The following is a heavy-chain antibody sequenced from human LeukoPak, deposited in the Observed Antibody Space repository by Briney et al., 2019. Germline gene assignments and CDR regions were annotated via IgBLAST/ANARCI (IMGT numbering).Heavy chain of an antibody. CDR3: ARSTGTTFHFDY. CDR1: GYTFTSYY. J-gene: IGHJ4*02. CDR2: INPSGGST. Sequence: ASVKVSCKASGYTFTSYYMHWVRQAPGQGFEWMGIINPSGGSTSYAQKFRGRVTMTRDMSTSTVYMELSSLRSEDTAVYYCARSTGTTFHFDYWGQGTLVTVSS. V-gene: IGHV1-46*01. D-gene: IGHD1-7*01.